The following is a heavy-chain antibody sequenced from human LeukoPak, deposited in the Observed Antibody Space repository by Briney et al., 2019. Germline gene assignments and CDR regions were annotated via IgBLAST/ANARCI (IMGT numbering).Heavy chain of an antibody. CDR3: AGQGGGSWYCY. CDR1: GFTVSSKY. D-gene: IGHD6-13*01. Sequence: GGSLRLSCAASGFTVSSKYMSWVRQAPGKGLEWVSVLSSGDNTYYADSVKGRFTISRDNSKNTLYLQINSLRAEDTAVYYCAGQGGGSWYCYWGQGTLVTVSS. V-gene: IGHV3-53*01. J-gene: IGHJ4*02. CDR2: LSSGDNT.